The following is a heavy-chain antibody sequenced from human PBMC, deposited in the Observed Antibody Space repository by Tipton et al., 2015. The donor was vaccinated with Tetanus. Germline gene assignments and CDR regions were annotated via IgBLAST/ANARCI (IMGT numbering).Heavy chain of an antibody. CDR1: GGSISSGGYY. V-gene: IGHV4-31*03. J-gene: IGHJ6*02. Sequence: TLSLTCTVSGGSISSGGYYWSWIRQHPGKGLEWIGYIYYSGSTYYNPSLKSRLTISVDTSKNQFSLKLSSVTAADTAVYYCARGTNPYGDPYYYYFSMDVWGPGTTVTVSS. CDR3: ARGTNPYGDPYYYYFSMDV. D-gene: IGHD4-17*01. CDR2: IYYSGST.